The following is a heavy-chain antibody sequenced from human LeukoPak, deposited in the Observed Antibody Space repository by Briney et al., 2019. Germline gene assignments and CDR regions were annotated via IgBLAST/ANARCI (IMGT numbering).Heavy chain of an antibody. J-gene: IGHJ4*02. D-gene: IGHD3-22*01. Sequence: GTSLRLSCAASGISFSSPGLHWVRQVHRKGLEWVAVIRHDCSNIHYADSLHGRFTHSRDHSKNTLYLQMNSLRAEHTSLYYCARARNDYDSNGFSFLDFWDQAYLVIVSS. V-gene: IGHV3-33*01. CDR3: ARARNDYDSNGFSFLDF. CDR1: GISFSSPG. CDR2: IRHDCSNI.